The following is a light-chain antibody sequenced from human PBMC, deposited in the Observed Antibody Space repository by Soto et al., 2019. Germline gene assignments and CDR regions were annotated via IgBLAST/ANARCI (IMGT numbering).Light chain of an antibody. CDR3: QQYESWPYT. CDR2: GAS. Sequence: EIVMTQSPVTLPVSPGERATLSCRASQSVRSNLAWYQQKRGRAPRLLIYGASTRATGIPARYSVSGSGTEFTLTISSLQSEEFAVYYCQQYESWPYTFGQGTKLEIK. J-gene: IGKJ2*01. V-gene: IGKV3-15*01. CDR1: QSVRSN.